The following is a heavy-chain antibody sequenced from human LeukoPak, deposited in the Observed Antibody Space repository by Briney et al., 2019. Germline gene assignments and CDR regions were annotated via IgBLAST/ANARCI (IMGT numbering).Heavy chain of an antibody. CDR1: GGSISSYY. Sequence: PSETLSLTCTVSGGSISSYYWSWIRQPPGKGLEYIGSIYYSGRTYYNPSLKSRVSLSIDTSKNQFSLKLNSVTAADTAVYYCARSTWLLDKWGQGTLVTVSS. J-gene: IGHJ4*02. V-gene: IGHV4-59*01. CDR3: ARSTWLLDK. CDR2: IYYSGRT. D-gene: IGHD3-22*01.